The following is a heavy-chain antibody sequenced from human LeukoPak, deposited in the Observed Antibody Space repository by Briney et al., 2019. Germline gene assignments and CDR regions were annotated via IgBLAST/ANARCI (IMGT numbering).Heavy chain of an antibody. CDR3: AKAQTVAVAGTDY. Sequence: PGGSLRLSCAASGFTFSSYSMNWVRQAPGKGLEWVSAISGSGGSTYYADSVKGRFTISRDNSKNTLYLQMNSLRAEDTAVYYCAKAQTVAVAGTDYWGQGTLVTVSS. D-gene: IGHD6-19*01. V-gene: IGHV3-23*01. J-gene: IGHJ4*02. CDR2: ISGSGGST. CDR1: GFTFSSYS.